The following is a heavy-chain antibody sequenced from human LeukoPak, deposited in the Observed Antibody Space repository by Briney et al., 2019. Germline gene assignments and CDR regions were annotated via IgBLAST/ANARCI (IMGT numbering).Heavy chain of an antibody. Sequence: SETLSLTCAVYGGSFSGYYWSWIRQPPGKGLEWIGEINHSGSTNYNPSLKSRVTISVDTSKNQFSLKLSSVTAADTAVYYCERRGSSSWWFDPWGQGTLVTVSS. CDR1: GGSFSGYY. J-gene: IGHJ5*02. V-gene: IGHV4-34*01. CDR2: INHSGST. CDR3: ERRGSSSWWFDP. D-gene: IGHD6-13*01.